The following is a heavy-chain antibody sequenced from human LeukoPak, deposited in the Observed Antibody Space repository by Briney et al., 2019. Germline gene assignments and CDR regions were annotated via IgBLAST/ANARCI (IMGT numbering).Heavy chain of an antibody. CDR3: ARDRHGSGSSHLFY. CDR1: GFTFSSYA. CDR2: ISYDGSNK. J-gene: IGHJ4*02. V-gene: IGHV3-30*04. Sequence: SGGSLRLSCAASGFTFSSYAMHWVRQAPGKGLEWVAVISYDGSNKYYADSVKGRFTISRDNSKNTLYLQMNSLRAEDTAVYYCARDRHGSGSSHLFYWGQGTLVTVSS. D-gene: IGHD3-10*01.